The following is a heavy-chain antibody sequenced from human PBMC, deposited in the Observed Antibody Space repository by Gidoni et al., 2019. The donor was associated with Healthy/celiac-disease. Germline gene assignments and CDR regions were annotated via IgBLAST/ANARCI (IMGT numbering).Heavy chain of an antibody. J-gene: IGHJ6*02. D-gene: IGHD3-3*01. V-gene: IGHV1-8*01. CDR3: ARGQWYYDFWSGRRLDV. CDR2: MNPNSGNT. Sequence: QVQLVQSGAEVKKPGASVKVSCKASGYTFTSYAINWVRQATGQGLEWMGWMNPNSGNTGYAQKCQGRVTMTRNTSISTAYMELSSLRSEDTAVYYCARGQWYYDFWSGRRLDVWGQGTTVTVSS. CDR1: GYTFTSYA.